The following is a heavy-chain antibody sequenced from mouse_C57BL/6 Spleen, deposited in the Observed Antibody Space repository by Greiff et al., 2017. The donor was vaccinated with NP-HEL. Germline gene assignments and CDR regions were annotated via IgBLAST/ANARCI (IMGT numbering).Heavy chain of an antibody. CDR3: ASPNWDFDY. CDR1: GYAFSSSW. Sequence: VQLQQSGPELVKPGASVKISCKASGYAFSSSWMNWVKQWPGKGLEWIGRIYPGDGDTNYNGKFKGKATLTADKSSSTAYMQLSSLTSEDSAVYFCASPNWDFDYWGQGTTLTVSS. J-gene: IGHJ2*01. V-gene: IGHV1-82*01. CDR2: IYPGDGDT. D-gene: IGHD4-1*01.